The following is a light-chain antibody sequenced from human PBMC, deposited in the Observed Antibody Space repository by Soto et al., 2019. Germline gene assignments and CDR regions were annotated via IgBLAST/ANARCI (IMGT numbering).Light chain of an antibody. J-gene: IGKJ1*01. CDR2: DVS. CDR3: QHYAFDSQT. V-gene: IGKV1-5*01. CDR1: HNINYW. Sequence: DIQMTQSPATVSASVGDRVTITCRASHNINYWLAWYQQRPGSAPKLLIYDVSSLQSGVPSRFSGSHSGTDFTLTLCPLQPDDFATYYCQHYAFDSQTFGQGTKVEVK.